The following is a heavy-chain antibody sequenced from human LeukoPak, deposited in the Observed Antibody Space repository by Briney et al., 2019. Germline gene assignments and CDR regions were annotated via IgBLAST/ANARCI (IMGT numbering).Heavy chain of an antibody. CDR3: ARESSGYFDY. Sequence: GGSLRLSSAASGFTVSSNDMSWVRQAPGKGLEWVSIIYSGGSTYYADSVKGRFTISRDNSKNTLYLQMNSLRAEDTAVYYCARESSGYFDYWGQGTLVTVSS. V-gene: IGHV3-53*01. CDR1: GFTVSSND. CDR2: IYSGGST. J-gene: IGHJ4*02. D-gene: IGHD3-22*01.